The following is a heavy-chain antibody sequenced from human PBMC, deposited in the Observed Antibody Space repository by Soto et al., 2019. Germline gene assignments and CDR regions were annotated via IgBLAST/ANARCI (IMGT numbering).Heavy chain of an antibody. V-gene: IGHV3-74*01. CDR1: GFTFNTHW. J-gene: IGHJ4*02. Sequence: LRLSFTASGFTFNTHWMHWVRQAPGKGLVWVSRIYFDGITTNYADSVKGRLTVSRDNAKNTVYLHVNTLRAEDTAVYYCAKPPILTDFDYWGQGTLVTVS. CDR2: IYFDGITT. D-gene: IGHD7-27*01. CDR3: AKPPILTDFDY.